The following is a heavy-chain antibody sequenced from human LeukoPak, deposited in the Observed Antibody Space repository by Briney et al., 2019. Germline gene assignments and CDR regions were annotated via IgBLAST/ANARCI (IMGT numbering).Heavy chain of an antibody. CDR3: ARGAVALYYFAC. CDR2: IYHSGNT. D-gene: IGHD6-19*01. Sequence: SGTLSLTCAVSGDSITNDIWWSWVRQPPGKGLEWIGEIYHSGNTNYNPSLKSRVTMSVDTSKNQFSLKLMSVNAADTAVYYCARGAVALYYFACWGQGTLVTVSS. J-gene: IGHJ4*02. V-gene: IGHV4-4*02. CDR1: GDSITNDIW.